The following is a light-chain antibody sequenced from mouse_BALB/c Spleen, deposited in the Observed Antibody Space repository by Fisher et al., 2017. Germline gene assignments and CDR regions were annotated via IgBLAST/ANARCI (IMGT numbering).Light chain of an antibody. V-gene: IGKV4-55*01. CDR2: DTS. J-gene: IGKJ2*01. CDR3: HQWSSYPPT. CDR1: SSVSY. Sequence: IVITQSPALMSASPGEKVTMTCSASSSVSYMYWYQQKPGSSPRLLIYDTSNLASGVPVRFSGSGSGTSYSLTISSMEAEDAATYYCHQWSSYPPTFGGGTKLEIK.